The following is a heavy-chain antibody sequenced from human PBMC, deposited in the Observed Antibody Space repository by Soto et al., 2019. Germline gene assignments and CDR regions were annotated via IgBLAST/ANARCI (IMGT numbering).Heavy chain of an antibody. D-gene: IGHD3-22*01. J-gene: IGHJ4*02. CDR2: IYYSGST. Sequence: SETLSLTCTVSGGSISSGGYYWSWIRQHPGKGLEWIGYIYYSGSTYYNPSLKRRVTISVDTSKNQFSLKLSSVTAADTAVYYCARSNYYDSSGYYPSEIDYWGQGTLVTVSS. CDR3: ARSNYYDSSGYYPSEIDY. CDR1: GGSISSGGYY. V-gene: IGHV4-31*03.